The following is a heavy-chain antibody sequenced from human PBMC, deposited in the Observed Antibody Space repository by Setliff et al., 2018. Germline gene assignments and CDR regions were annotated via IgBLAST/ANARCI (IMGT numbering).Heavy chain of an antibody. V-gene: IGHV3-21*01. CDR1: GFSFSSFS. D-gene: IGHD2-2*01. J-gene: IGHJ6*03. CDR3: ARDGVPAAIFYYMDV. Sequence: VGSLRLSCVASGFSFSSFSMNWVRQVPGKGLEWVASISNSKNYIYYADSVRGRFTVSRDNANNALFLQMSSLRVEDTAVYYCARDGVPAAIFYYMDVWGKGTTVTVSS. CDR2: ISNSKNYI.